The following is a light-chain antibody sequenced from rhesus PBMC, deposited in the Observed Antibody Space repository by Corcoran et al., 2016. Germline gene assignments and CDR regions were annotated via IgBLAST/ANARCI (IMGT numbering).Light chain of an antibody. V-gene: IGKV1-38*01. CDR3: QQRSTYPLT. CDR1: QGISRY. J-gene: IGKJ4*01. Sequence: DIQLTQSPSSLSAFVGDRVTITCRASQGISRYLAWYQQKPGNAPKVLIYDASNLQGGVPSRFSGSGSGTDFTLTISSLQPEDFAVYYCQQRSTYPLTFGGGTKVEIK. CDR2: DAS.